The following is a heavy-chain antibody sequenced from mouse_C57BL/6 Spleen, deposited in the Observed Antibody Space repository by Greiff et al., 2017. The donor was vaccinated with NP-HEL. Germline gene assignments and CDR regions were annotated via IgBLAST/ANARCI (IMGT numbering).Heavy chain of an antibody. V-gene: IGHV1-50*01. CDR1: GYTFTSYW. D-gene: IGHD1-1*01. Sequence: VQLQQPGAELVKPGASVKLSCKASGYTFTSYWMQWVNQRPGQGLEWIGEIDPSDSYTNYNQKFKGKATLTVDTSSSTAYMQLSSLTSEDSAVYYCARRGGYYGSSYWFAYWGQGTLVTVSA. CDR2: IDPSDSYT. CDR3: ARRGGYYGSSYWFAY. J-gene: IGHJ3*01.